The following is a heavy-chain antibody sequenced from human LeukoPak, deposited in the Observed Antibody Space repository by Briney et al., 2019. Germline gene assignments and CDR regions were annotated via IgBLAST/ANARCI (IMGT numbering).Heavy chain of an antibody. Sequence: SETLSLTRTVSGGSISSSRDYWAWLRQPPGKGLEWIANIYYSGSTYYSPSLKSRVTISVDTSKNQFSLKLSSVTAADTAVYYCANLIFPGWFDPWGQGILVTVSS. CDR3: ANLIFPGWFDP. CDR1: GGSISSSRDY. CDR2: IYYSGST. D-gene: IGHD2/OR15-2a*01. V-gene: IGHV4-39*01. J-gene: IGHJ5*02.